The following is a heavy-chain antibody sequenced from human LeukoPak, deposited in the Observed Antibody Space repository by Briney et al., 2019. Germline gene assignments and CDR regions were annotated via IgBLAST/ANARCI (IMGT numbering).Heavy chain of an antibody. CDR2: IIPILGIA. Sequence: SVKVSCKASGGTFSSYTISWVRQAPGQRLEWMGRIIPILGIANYAQKFQGRATITADKSTSTAYMELSSLRSEDTAVYYCARPTTVTLEGAFDIWGQGTMVTVSS. CDR1: GGTFSSYT. CDR3: ARPTTVTLEGAFDI. V-gene: IGHV1-69*02. D-gene: IGHD4-17*01. J-gene: IGHJ3*02.